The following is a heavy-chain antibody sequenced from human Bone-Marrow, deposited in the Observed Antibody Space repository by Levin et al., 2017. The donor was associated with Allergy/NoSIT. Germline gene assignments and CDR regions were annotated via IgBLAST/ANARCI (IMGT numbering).Heavy chain of an antibody. J-gene: IGHJ5*02. V-gene: IGHV1-69*13. Sequence: GASVKVSCKTSGGTFSSSAISWVRQAPGQGLEWMGGIIPIFGTPNYAQNFQGRVTITADESTDTAYMELTSLRSEDAAVYYCAKGGPGSQSRLDPWGQGTLVTVSS. CDR2: IIPIFGTP. CDR3: AKGGPGSQSRLDP. D-gene: IGHD1-26*01. CDR1: GGTFSSSA.